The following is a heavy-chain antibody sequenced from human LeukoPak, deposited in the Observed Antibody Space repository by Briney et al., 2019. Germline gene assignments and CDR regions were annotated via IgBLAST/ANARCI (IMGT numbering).Heavy chain of an antibody. J-gene: IGHJ4*02. CDR3: ARDPPYYDNSGYYYDY. CDR1: GFTFSPYS. Sequence: PGGSLRLSCAASGFTFSPYSMNWVRQAPGKGLKWVSSISGSSLYIYYADSVKGRFTISRDNAKNSLYLQMNSLRAEDTAVYYCARDPPYYDNSGYYYDYWGQRTPVTVSS. V-gene: IGHV3-21*01. CDR2: ISGSSLYI. D-gene: IGHD3-22*01.